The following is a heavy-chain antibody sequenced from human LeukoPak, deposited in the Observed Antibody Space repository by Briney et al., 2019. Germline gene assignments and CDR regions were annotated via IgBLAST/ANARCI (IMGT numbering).Heavy chain of an antibody. CDR3: ARRKSIAARVRDYYYMDV. Sequence: SQTLSLTCTVSTASISGDTYYWSWIRQPPGKGLEWIGEINHSGSTNYNPSLKSRVTISVDTSKNQFSLKLSSVTAADTAVYYCARRKSIAARVRDYYYMDVWGKGTTVTVSS. CDR1: TASISGDTYY. CDR2: INHSGST. D-gene: IGHD6-6*01. J-gene: IGHJ6*03. V-gene: IGHV4-34*01.